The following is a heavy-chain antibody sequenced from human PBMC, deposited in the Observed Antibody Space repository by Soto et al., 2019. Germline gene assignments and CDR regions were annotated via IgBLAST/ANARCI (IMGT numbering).Heavy chain of an antibody. CDR3: AHSDRYTAMVTWAFDY. J-gene: IGHJ4*02. V-gene: IGHV2-5*02. Sequence: QITLKESGPTLVKPTQTLTLTCTFSGFSLSTSGVGVGWIRQPPGKALEWLALIYWDDDKRYSPSLKSRLTITKDTSKNQVVLTMTNMDPVDTATYYCAHSDRYTAMVTWAFDYWGQGTLVTVSS. CDR2: IYWDDDK. CDR1: GFSLSTSGVG. D-gene: IGHD5-18*01.